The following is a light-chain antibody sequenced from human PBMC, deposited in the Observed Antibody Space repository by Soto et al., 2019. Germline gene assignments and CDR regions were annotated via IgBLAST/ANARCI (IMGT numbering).Light chain of an antibody. CDR1: QGVRNN. V-gene: IGKV3-15*01. CDR3: QQTYSTPRT. J-gene: IGKJ1*01. CDR2: XXX. Sequence: EVVMTQSPVTLSVSPGESATLSCRASQGVRNNLAWYQQRPGXXXXXXXXXXXTRAAGIPATFSGSGSATEFTLTIRSLQSEDFAVYYCQQTYSTPRTFGQGTKGDIK.